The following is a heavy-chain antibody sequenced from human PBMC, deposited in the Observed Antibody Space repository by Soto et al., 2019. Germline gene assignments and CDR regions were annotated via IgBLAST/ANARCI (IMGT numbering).Heavy chain of an antibody. CDR2: IIPIFGTA. CDR1: GGTFSSYA. Sequence: QVQLVQSGAEVKKPGSSVKVSCKASGGTFSSYAISWVRQAPGQGLEWMGGIIPIFGTANYAQKFQGRVTITADESTSTAYMELRSLRSDDTAVYYCAREKEYGDYLYYYYGMDVWGQGTTVTVSS. V-gene: IGHV1-69*01. D-gene: IGHD4-17*01. CDR3: AREKEYGDYLYYYYGMDV. J-gene: IGHJ6*02.